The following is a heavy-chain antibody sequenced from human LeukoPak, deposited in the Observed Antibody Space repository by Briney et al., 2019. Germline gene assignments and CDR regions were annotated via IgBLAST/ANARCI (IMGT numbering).Heavy chain of an antibody. CDR1: GGSISSGGYS. J-gene: IGHJ4*02. Sequence: PSETLSLTCAVSGGSISSGGYSWSWIRQPPGKGLEWIGYIYHSGSTYYNPSLKSRVAISVDTSKNHLSLNLSSVTAADTATYYCAGTTRWLAFDYWGQGILVTVSS. CDR2: IYHSGST. CDR3: AGTTRWLAFDY. V-gene: IGHV4-30-2*02. D-gene: IGHD5-12*01.